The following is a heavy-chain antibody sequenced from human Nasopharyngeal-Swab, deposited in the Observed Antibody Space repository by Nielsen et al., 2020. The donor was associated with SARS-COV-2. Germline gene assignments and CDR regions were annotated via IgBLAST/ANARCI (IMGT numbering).Heavy chain of an antibody. CDR3: ARGWAGHYFDY. D-gene: IGHD3-10*01. CDR2: IYYSGNT. V-gene: IGHV4-31*03. J-gene: IGHJ4*02. Sequence: SETLSLTCTVSGGSITSGGFYWTWIRQHPGKGLEWIGYIYYSGNTYYNPSLVSRITISVDTSKNQFSLKLNSVTAADTAVYYCARGWAGHYFDYWGRGTLVTVSS. CDR1: GGSITSGGFY.